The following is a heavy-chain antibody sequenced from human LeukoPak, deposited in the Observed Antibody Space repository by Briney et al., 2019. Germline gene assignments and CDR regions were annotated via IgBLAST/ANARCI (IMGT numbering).Heavy chain of an antibody. CDR3: ARDRDGYNSEFDY. CDR1: GFTFSSYS. J-gene: IGHJ4*02. V-gene: IGHV3-7*01. CDR2: IKQDGSEK. Sequence: GGSLRLSCAASGFTFSSYSMNWVRQAPGKGLEWVANIKQDGSEKYYVDSVKGRFTISRDNAKNSLYLQMNSLRAEDTAVYYCARDRDGYNSEFDYWGQGTLVTVSS. D-gene: IGHD5-24*01.